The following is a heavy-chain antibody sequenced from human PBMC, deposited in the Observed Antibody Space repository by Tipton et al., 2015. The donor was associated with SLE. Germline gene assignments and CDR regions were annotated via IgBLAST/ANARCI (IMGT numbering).Heavy chain of an antibody. V-gene: IGHV4-34*01. Sequence: AGLVKPSETLSLTCALSGESLSGYYWSWIRQSPGKGLEWIGQIHLLGATDYNPSLKSRVTLSVDASKNQFSLKLTSVTAADTAVYYCARGTAKYQLIPSDGFDMWGQGTMVTVSS. CDR3: ARGTAKYQLIPSDGFDM. D-gene: IGHD2-2*01. CDR1: GESLSGYY. CDR2: IHLLGAT. J-gene: IGHJ3*02.